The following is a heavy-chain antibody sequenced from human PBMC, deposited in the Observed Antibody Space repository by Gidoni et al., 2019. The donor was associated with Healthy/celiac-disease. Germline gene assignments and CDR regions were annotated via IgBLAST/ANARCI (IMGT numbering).Heavy chain of an antibody. J-gene: IGHJ6*02. Sequence: QVQLQESGPGLVKPSQTLSLPCPVSGCPLNSGRYYWTWIRQPAGKGLEWIGRIYTSGSTNYNPSLKSRVTISVDTSKNQFSLKLSSVTAADTAVYYCARDSWGGYYDFWSGYYYYYYGMDVWGQGTTVTVSS. CDR1: GCPLNSGRYY. D-gene: IGHD3-3*01. CDR2: IYTSGST. V-gene: IGHV4-61*02. CDR3: ARDSWGGYYDFWSGYYYYYYGMDV.